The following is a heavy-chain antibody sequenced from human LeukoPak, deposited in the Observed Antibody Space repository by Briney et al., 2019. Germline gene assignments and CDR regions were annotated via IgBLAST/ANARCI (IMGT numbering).Heavy chain of an antibody. CDR1: GGTFSSYA. CDR2: IIPIFGTA. D-gene: IGHD6-13*01. Sequence: RASVKVSCKASGGTFSSYAISWVRQAPGQGLEWMGGIIPIFGTANYAQKFQGRVTITTDESTSTAYMELSSLRSEDTAVYYCARGNSSSWYTGDYFDYWGQGTLVTVSS. J-gene: IGHJ4*02. V-gene: IGHV1-69*05. CDR3: ARGNSSSWYTGDYFDY.